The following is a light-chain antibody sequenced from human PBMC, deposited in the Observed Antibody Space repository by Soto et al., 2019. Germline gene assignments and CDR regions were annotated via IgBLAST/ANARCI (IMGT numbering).Light chain of an antibody. V-gene: IGKV3-15*01. J-gene: IGKJ5*01. CDR2: GAS. Sequence: EIVMTQSPATLSVSPGETSTLSCMASQSVSNNVAWYQQKPGQAPRLLILGASNRATGIPARFSGSGSGTEFTLSISSLQSEDFAVYYCKQYKEWPPFTVGRVTRLEIK. CDR1: QSVSNN. CDR3: KQYKEWPPFT.